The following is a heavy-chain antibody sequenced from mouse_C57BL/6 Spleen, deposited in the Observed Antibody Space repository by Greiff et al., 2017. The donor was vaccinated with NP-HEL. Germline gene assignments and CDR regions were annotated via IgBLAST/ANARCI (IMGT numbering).Heavy chain of an antibody. Sequence: VQLQESGPGLVQPSQSLSITCTVSGFSLTSYGVHWVRQSPGKGLEWLGVIWSGGSTDYNAAFISRLSISKDNSKSQVFFKMNSLQADDTAIYYCARNVYDGYHWYFDVWGTGTTVTVSS. CDR3: ARNVYDGYHWYFDV. J-gene: IGHJ1*03. CDR2: IWSGGST. CDR1: GFSLTSYG. D-gene: IGHD2-3*01. V-gene: IGHV2-2*01.